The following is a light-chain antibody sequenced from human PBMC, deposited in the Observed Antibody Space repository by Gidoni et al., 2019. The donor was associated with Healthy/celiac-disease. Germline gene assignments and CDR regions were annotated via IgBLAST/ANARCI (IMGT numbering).Light chain of an antibody. V-gene: IGKV3-20*01. CDR3: QQYGSAPRT. CDR1: QRVSSSY. Sequence: IVLTPSPGTLSLSPGERATLSCRASQRVSSSYLDWYQQKPGQAPRLPIYGASSRATGIPDRVSGSGSGTDFTLTISRLEPEDLAVYYCQQYGSAPRTFGQXTKVEIK. J-gene: IGKJ1*01. CDR2: GAS.